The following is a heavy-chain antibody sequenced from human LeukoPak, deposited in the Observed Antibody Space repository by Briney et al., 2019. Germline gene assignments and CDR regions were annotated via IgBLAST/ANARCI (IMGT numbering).Heavy chain of an antibody. J-gene: IGHJ4*02. CDR3: ARDRGYQLLSFLDY. D-gene: IGHD2-2*01. Sequence: PGGSLRLSCAASGATLSDDYMSWFRQAPGKGLEWVAYISRSGNTIYYAVSVRGRFTISRDEAENSLFLQMNSLRAEDTALYYCARDRGYQLLSFLDYWGQGTLVTVSS. V-gene: IGHV3-11*01. CDR1: GATLSDDY. CDR2: ISRSGNTI.